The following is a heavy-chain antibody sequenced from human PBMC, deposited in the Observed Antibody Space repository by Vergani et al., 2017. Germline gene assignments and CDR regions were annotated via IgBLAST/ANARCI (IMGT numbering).Heavy chain of an antibody. CDR3: ARHNGVTPVTADV. V-gene: IGHV1-69*01. CDR1: GGTFKSNT. J-gene: IGHJ6*02. D-gene: IGHD4-17*01. CDR2: IIPIFGTA. Sequence: QVQLVQSGAEVKKPGSSVKVSCKTSGGTFKSNTFSWVRQAPGQGLEWMGGIIPIFGTADYAQDFQGRLSITADESTSTVYMELSSLRSDDTAIYYCARHNGVTPVTADVWGQGTTVTVSS.